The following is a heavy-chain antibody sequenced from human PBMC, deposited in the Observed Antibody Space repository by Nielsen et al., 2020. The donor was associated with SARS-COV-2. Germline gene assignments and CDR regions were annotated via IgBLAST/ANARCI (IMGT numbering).Heavy chain of an antibody. V-gene: IGHV1-2*06. Sequence: WVRQAPGQGLEWMGRINPNSGGTNYAQKFQGRVTMTRDTSISTAYMELSRLRSDDTAVYYCARDPRRITMVRGVIPPDYWGQGTLVTVSS. D-gene: IGHD3-10*01. J-gene: IGHJ4*02. CDR3: ARDPRRITMVRGVIPPDY. CDR2: INPNSGGT.